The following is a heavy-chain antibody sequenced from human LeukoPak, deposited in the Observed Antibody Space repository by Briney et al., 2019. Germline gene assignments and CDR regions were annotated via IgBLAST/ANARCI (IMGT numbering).Heavy chain of an antibody. Sequence: PSETLSLTCTVSGDSTSSGGYYWSWIRQHPGKGLEWIGYIYYSGSTYYNPSLKSRVTISIDASKNQFSLKLTSVTAADTAVYYCARVAGYSSPFAYWGQGTLVTVSS. D-gene: IGHD6-13*01. V-gene: IGHV4-31*03. CDR2: IYYSGST. CDR1: GDSTSSGGYY. J-gene: IGHJ4*02. CDR3: ARVAGYSSPFAY.